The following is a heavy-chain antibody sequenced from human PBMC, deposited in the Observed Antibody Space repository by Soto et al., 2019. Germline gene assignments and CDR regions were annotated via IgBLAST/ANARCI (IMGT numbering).Heavy chain of an antibody. D-gene: IGHD5-12*01. Sequence: VQLEQSGAEVKKPGSSVKVSCKASGGTFSNSAISWVRQAPGQGLEWMGGIMPIFRTPNYAQKFQGRVPXTXDXXTSTAYMELSGLRSDDTAVYYCARDKDRLQLGGNYYYILDVWGQGTTVTVSS. CDR1: GGTFSNSA. CDR3: ARDKDRLQLGGNYYYILDV. J-gene: IGHJ6*02. V-gene: IGHV1-69*05. CDR2: IMPIFRTP.